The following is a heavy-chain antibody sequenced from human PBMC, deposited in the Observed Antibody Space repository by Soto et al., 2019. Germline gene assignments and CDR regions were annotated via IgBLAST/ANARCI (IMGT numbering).Heavy chain of an antibody. CDR3: ARDDSYNWFDP. CDR1: GYSVSSNSAA. V-gene: IGHV6-1*01. CDR2: TYYRSKWYN. J-gene: IGHJ5*02. D-gene: IGHD2-15*01. Sequence: TCAISGYSVSSNSAAWNWTRQSPSRGLEWLGRTYYRSKWYNDYAVSVKSRITINPDTSKNHFSLQLNSVTPEDTAVYYCARDDSYNWFDPWGQGTLVTVSS.